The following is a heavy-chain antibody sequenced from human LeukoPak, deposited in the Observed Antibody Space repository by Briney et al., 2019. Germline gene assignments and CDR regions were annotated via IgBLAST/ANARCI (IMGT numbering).Heavy chain of an antibody. CDR2: INPNSGDT. Sequence: RWASVKVSCKASGYTFTGYYMHWVRQAPGQGLEWMGRINPNSGDTNFAQKFQGRVTLTRDTSISTSYMELSSLRSDDPAVYFCAKVREVGSNIEVVVVDTSGASDMWGQGTMVTVSS. J-gene: IGHJ3*02. CDR1: GYTFTGYY. D-gene: IGHD2-15*01. CDR3: AKVREVGSNIEVVVVDTSGASDM. V-gene: IGHV1-2*06.